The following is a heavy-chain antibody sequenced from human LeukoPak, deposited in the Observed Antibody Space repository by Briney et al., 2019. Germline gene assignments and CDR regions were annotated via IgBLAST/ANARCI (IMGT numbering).Heavy chain of an antibody. D-gene: IGHD2-2*01. CDR1: GGSFSGYY. CDR3: ARGFRMIVVPAARLGDYYGMDV. CDR2: INHSGST. Sequence: PSETLSLTCAVYGGSFSGYYWSWIRQPPGKGLEWIGEINHSGSTNYNPSLKSRVTISVDTSKNQFSLKLSSVTAADTAVYYCARGFRMIVVPAARLGDYYGMDVWGQGTTVTVSS. V-gene: IGHV4-34*01. J-gene: IGHJ6*02.